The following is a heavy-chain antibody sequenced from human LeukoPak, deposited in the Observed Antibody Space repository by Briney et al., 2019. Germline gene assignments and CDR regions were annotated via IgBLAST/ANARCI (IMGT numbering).Heavy chain of an antibody. Sequence: SQTLSLTCTVAGGSISSGSYYWSWIRQPAGKGLEGIGRIYTSGSTNYNPSLKSRVTISVDTSKNQFSLKLSSVTAADTAVYYCAREQDYDSSGYYYVLTFDIWGQGTMVTVSS. CDR3: AREQDYDSSGYYYVLTFDI. D-gene: IGHD3-22*01. J-gene: IGHJ3*02. V-gene: IGHV4-61*02. CDR2: IYTSGST. CDR1: GGSISSGSYY.